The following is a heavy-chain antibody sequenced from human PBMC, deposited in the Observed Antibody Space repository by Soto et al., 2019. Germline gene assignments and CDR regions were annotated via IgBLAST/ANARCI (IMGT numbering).Heavy chain of an antibody. Sequence: PGGSLRLAXAVYGFTVGVSYMGWNSQAPGKGLEWLSYIIPGSRYPAYAVSVKGRFTISRDNAKRSLYLQMMSLAAEDTSIYYCVRGYCCGLFDPWGQGTMVTVSS. D-gene: IGHD2-15*01. V-gene: IGHV3-11*06. J-gene: IGHJ5*02. CDR1: GFTVGVSY. CDR3: VRGYCCGLFDP. CDR2: IIPGSRYP.